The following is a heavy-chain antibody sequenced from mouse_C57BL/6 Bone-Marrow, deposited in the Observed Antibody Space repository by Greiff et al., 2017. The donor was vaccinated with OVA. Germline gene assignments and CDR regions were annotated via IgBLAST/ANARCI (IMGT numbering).Heavy chain of an antibody. CDR3: ARENVVVPYWYFDV. D-gene: IGHD1-1*01. CDR2: IYPGSGST. J-gene: IGHJ1*03. CDR1: GYTFTSYW. V-gene: IGHV1-55*01. Sequence: QVQLQQPGAELVKPGASVKMSCKASGYTFTSYWITWVKQRPGQGLEWIGDIYPGSGSTNYNEKFKSKATLTVDTSSSTAYMQLSSLTSEDSAVYYGARENVVVPYWYFDVWGTGTTVTVSS.